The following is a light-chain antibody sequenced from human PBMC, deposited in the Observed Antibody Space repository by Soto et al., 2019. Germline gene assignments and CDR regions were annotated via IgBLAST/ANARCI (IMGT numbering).Light chain of an antibody. J-gene: IGKJ1*01. CDR1: QSVSSSY. Sequence: EIVFTQSPGTLSLSPGERATLSCRASQSVSSSYLAWYQQKPGQAPRLLIYGASSRATGIPDRFSGSGSGTDFTLTISRLEPEDLAVYYCQQYGSSPTTFCQGTKVDIK. CDR2: GAS. CDR3: QQYGSSPTT. V-gene: IGKV3-20*01.